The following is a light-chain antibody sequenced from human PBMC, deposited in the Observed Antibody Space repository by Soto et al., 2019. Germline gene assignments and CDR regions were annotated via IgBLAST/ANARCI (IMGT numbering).Light chain of an antibody. CDR3: QQYGSSPPT. J-gene: IGKJ1*01. CDR2: GAS. Sequence: EIVLTQSPGTLSLSPGERATLSCRASQSVSANYLAWYQQKPGQGPRFLIYGASSRDTGIPDRFSSSGSGTDFTLTISRLEPEDFSVYYCQQYGSSPPTFGQGTKVEIK. CDR1: QSVSANY. V-gene: IGKV3-20*01.